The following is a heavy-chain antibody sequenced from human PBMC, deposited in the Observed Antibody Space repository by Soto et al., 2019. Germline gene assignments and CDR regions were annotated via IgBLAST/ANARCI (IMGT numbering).Heavy chain of an antibody. D-gene: IGHD2-8*01. J-gene: IGHJ6*03. V-gene: IGHV3-23*01. Sequence: ESGGGLVQPGGSLRLSCAASGFTFSTYAMSWVRQAPGKGLEWVSTITTSGGNTYYADSVQGLFTISRDNSKNTLYLQMNSLRADDTAVYYCAGRYCTNGVCYTNYYYYIDVWGKGTTVTVSS. CDR2: ITTSGGNT. CDR3: AGRYCTNGVCYTNYYYYIDV. CDR1: GFTFSTYA.